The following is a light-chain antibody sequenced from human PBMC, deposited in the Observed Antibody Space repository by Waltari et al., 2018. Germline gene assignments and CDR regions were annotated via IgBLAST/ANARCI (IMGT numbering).Light chain of an antibody. CDR3: QQFFATPLT. CDR2: WAS. Sequence: DIVMTQSPDSLAVSLGERATINCKSSQSLLYSSNNRNYLVWYPQKQGHPPKVVVNWASTRASGVPDRFSGSGSGTDFTLTISSLQAEDVAVYYCQQFFATPLTFGGGTKVEIK. J-gene: IGKJ4*01. CDR1: QSLLYSSNNRNY. V-gene: IGKV4-1*01.